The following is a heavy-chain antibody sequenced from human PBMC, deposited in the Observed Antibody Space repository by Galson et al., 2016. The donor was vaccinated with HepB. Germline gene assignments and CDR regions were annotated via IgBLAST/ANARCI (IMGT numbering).Heavy chain of an antibody. V-gene: IGHV3-23*01. D-gene: IGHD1-14*01. CDR2: VNHNGYNT. CDR1: GFTFRSYA. J-gene: IGHJ4*02. CDR3: ASGASSSFWRYYFDH. Sequence: SLRLSCAASGFTFRSYAMNWVRQSPGKGLEWVSSVNHNGYNTYYADSVKGRFTISRDNSKNTLSLQMNSLRAEDTAIYYCASGASSSFWRYYFDHWGQGTVVTVSS.